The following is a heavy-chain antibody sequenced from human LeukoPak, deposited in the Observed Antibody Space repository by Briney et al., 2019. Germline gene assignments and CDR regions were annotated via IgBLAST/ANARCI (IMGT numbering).Heavy chain of an antibody. Sequence: GGSLRLSCAASGFTFSSYGVSWVRQAPGKGLEWVSGISGSGGSTYYADSVKGRFTISRDNSKNTLYLQMNSLRAEDTAVYYCAKAVSCSSTSCYRSYGMDVWGQRTTVTVSS. D-gene: IGHD2-2*02. CDR1: GFTFSSYG. V-gene: IGHV3-23*01. CDR2: ISGSGGST. CDR3: AKAVSCSSTSCYRSYGMDV. J-gene: IGHJ6*02.